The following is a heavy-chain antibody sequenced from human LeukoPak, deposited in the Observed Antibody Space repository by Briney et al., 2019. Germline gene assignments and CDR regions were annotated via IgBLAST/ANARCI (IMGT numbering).Heavy chain of an antibody. V-gene: IGHV4-4*07. J-gene: IGHJ4*02. CDR2: IYTSGST. Sequence: SETLSLTCTVSGGSISSYYWSWIRQPAGKGLEWIGRIYTSGSTNYNPSLKSRVTMSVDTSKNQFSLKLSSVTAADTAVYYCARGRYDFWSGYSYYFDYWGQGTLVTVSS. D-gene: IGHD3-3*01. CDR1: GGSISSYY. CDR3: ARGRYDFWSGYSYYFDY.